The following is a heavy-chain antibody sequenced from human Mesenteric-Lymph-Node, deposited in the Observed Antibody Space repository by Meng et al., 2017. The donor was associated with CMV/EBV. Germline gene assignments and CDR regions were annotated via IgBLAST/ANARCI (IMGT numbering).Heavy chain of an antibody. D-gene: IGHD3-3*01. J-gene: IGHJ6*02. CDR1: GGSISSYY. CDR3: ARNTYYDFWSGYYSYYYYGMDV. Sequence: GSLRLSCTVSGGSISSYYWSWVRQPPGKGLEWIGSIYYSGSTYYNPSLKSRVTISVDTSKNQFSLKLSSVTAADTAVYYCARNTYYDFWSGYYSYYYYGMDVWGQGTTVTVSS. V-gene: IGHV4-39*01. CDR2: IYYSGST.